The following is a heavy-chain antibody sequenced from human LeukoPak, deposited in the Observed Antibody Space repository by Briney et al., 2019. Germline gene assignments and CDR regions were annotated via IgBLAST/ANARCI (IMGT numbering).Heavy chain of an antibody. V-gene: IGHV3-48*03. D-gene: IGHD1-26*01. CDR1: GFTFSSYE. CDR3: ARVGGYLWPIYYYYYMDV. Sequence: PGGSLRLSCAASGFTFSSYEMNWVRQAPGKGLEWVSYISSSGSTIYYADSVKGRFTISRDNAKNSLYLQMNSLRAEDTAVYYCARVGGYLWPIYYYYYMDVWGKGTTVTVSS. J-gene: IGHJ6*03. CDR2: ISSSGSTI.